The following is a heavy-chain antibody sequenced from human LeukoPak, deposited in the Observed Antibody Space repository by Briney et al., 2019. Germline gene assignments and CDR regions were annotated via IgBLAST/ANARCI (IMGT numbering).Heavy chain of an antibody. V-gene: IGHV3-21*01. Sequence: GGSLRLSCAASGFTFSSYSMNWVRQAPGKGLEWVSSISSSSSYIYYADSVKGRFTISRDNAKNSLYLQMNSLRAEDTAVYYCARGSSNIAARNNYFDPWGQGTLVTVSS. CDR2: ISSSSSYI. CDR1: GFTFSSYS. CDR3: ARGSSNIAARNNYFDP. J-gene: IGHJ5*02. D-gene: IGHD6-6*01.